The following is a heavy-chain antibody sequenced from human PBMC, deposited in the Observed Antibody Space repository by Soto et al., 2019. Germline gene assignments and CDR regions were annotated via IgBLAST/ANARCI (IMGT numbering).Heavy chain of an antibody. D-gene: IGHD6-13*01. Sequence: SETLSLTCPVSGGSISSGDYYWSWIRQPPGKGLEWIGYIYYSGSTFYNPSLKNRVTISLDTSKNQFSLKLSSVTAADTAVYYCARNIAGHFDYWGQGTLVTVSS. J-gene: IGHJ4*02. V-gene: IGHV4-30-4*01. CDR1: GGSISSGDYY. CDR2: IYYSGST. CDR3: ARNIAGHFDY.